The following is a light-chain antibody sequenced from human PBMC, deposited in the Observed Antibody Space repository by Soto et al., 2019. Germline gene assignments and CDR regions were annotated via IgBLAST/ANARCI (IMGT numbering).Light chain of an antibody. CDR1: QSFSSSY. CDR3: QQYGSSPET. J-gene: IGKJ1*01. V-gene: IGKV3-20*01. Sequence: ETVLTQSRGTLSLSPGERATLSCRASQSFSSSYLAWYQQKPGQAPRLLVYGASSRATGIPDRFSGSGSGTDFTLTLSSLEPEDFAVYYCQQYGSSPETFGQGTKVDI. CDR2: GAS.